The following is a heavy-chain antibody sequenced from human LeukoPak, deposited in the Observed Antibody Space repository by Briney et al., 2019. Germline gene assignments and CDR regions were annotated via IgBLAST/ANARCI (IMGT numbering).Heavy chain of an antibody. D-gene: IGHD6-13*01. CDR3: ARYSSSWKYYFDY. CDR1: GFTFSSYA. J-gene: IGHJ4*02. CDR2: IYSGDST. V-gene: IGHV3-53*01. Sequence: GGSLRLSCAASGFTFSSYAMSWVRQAPGKGPEWVSVIYSGDSTYYADSVKGRFTISRDNSKNTLYLQMTSLRAEDTAVYYCARYSSSWKYYFDYWGQGTLVTVSS.